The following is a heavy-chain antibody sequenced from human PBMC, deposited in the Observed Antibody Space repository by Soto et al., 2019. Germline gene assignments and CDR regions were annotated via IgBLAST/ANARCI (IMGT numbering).Heavy chain of an antibody. CDR2: IYWDDDK. V-gene: IGHV2-5*02. CDR3: XHLVITIFGVVSGPFDY. J-gene: IGHJ4*02. Sequence: TLVNPTQTLTLTCTFSGFSLSTSGVGVGWIRQPPVKALEWLAFIYWDDDKRYSPSLKSRLTITKDTSKNQVVLTMTNMDPVDTTTYYCXHLVITIFGVVSGPFDYWGEGTLVTVSS. CDR1: GFSLSTSGVG. D-gene: IGHD3-3*01.